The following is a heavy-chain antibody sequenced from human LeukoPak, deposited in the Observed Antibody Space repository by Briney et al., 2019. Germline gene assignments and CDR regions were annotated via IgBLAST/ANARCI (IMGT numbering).Heavy chain of an antibody. CDR2: ISYDGSNK. J-gene: IGHJ4*02. D-gene: IGHD1-26*01. CDR1: GFTFSYYA. CDR3: ARDIGQY. Sequence: GSLRLSCAASGFTFSYYAMHWVRQAPGKGLEWVAVISYDGSNKYYADSVKGRFTISRDNSKNTLYLQMNSLRAEDTAVYYCARDIGQYWGQGTLVTVSS. V-gene: IGHV3-30-3*01.